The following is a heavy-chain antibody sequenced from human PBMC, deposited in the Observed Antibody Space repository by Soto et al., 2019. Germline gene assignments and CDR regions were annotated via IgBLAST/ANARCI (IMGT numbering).Heavy chain of an antibody. D-gene: IGHD3-22*01. CDR1: GYSNSSGYY. CDR3: ARLSSIDSSGYYLDY. Sequence: SETLSLTCAVSGYSNSSGYYWGWLRQPPGKGLEWIGSIYHGGSTYYNPSLNSRVTLSIDMTNNHVSLILNSVTAADTAVYYCARLSSIDSSGYYLDYWGQGTLVTVSS. V-gene: IGHV4-38-2*01. J-gene: IGHJ4*02. CDR2: IYHGGST.